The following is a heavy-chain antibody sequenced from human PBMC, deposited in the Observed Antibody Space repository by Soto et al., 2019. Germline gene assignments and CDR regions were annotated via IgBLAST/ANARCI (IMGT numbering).Heavy chain of an antibody. CDR1: GYSFTSYW. J-gene: IGHJ5*02. D-gene: IGHD6-13*01. CDR2: IYPGDSDT. Sequence: PGESLKISCKGSGYSFTSYWIGWVRQMPGKGLEWMGIIYPGDSDTRYSPSFQGQVTISADKSISTAYLQWSSLKASDTAMYYCARQGQQLGRSGWFDPWGQGTLVTVSS. V-gene: IGHV5-51*01. CDR3: ARQGQQLGRSGWFDP.